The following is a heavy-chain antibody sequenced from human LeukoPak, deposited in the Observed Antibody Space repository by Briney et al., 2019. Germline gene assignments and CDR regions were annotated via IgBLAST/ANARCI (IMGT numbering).Heavy chain of an antibody. J-gene: IGHJ4*02. Sequence: GASVKVSCKASGYTFTSYGISWVRQAPGQGLEWMGWISAYNGNTNYAQKLQGRVTMTTDTSTSTAYMELGSLRSDDTAVYYCARMGGARGTYYEVYFDYWGQGTLVTVSS. CDR2: ISAYNGNT. V-gene: IGHV1-18*01. CDR1: GYTFTSYG. D-gene: IGHD1-26*01. CDR3: ARMGGARGTYYEVYFDY.